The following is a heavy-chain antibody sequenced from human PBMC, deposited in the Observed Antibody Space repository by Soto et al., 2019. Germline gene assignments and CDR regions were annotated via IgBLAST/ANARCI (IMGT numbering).Heavy chain of an antibody. CDR3: ARHDSNGDFDF. Sequence: PGGSLRLSCAASGFTFTSFAVSWVRQAPGKGLEWVSAISGSGGATYYADSVKGRFTVSRDNSRNTLYLQMSSLRAEDTAMYYCARHDSNGDFDFWGQGTQVTVSS. CDR1: GFTFTSFA. J-gene: IGHJ4*02. V-gene: IGHV3-23*01. D-gene: IGHD2-8*01. CDR2: ISGSGGAT.